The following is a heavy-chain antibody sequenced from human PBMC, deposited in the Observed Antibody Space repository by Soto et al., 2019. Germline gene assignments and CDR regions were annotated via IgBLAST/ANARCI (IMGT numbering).Heavy chain of an antibody. J-gene: IGHJ6*02. D-gene: IGHD3-10*01. CDR3: ARGVWFGELLPLYYAMDV. Sequence: KPSETLSLTCTVSGGSISTYYWSWIRQPPGKGLEWIGYMYHSGITNYNPSLKSRVTISLDTSNNQFSLRLTSVTAADTAVYYCARGVWFGELLPLYYAMDVWGQGTTVTVSS. V-gene: IGHV4-59*01. CDR1: GGSISTYY. CDR2: MYHSGIT.